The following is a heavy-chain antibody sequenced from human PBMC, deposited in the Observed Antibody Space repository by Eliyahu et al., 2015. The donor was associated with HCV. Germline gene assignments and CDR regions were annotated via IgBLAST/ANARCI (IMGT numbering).Heavy chain of an antibody. J-gene: IGHJ4*02. CDR1: GFTFSSYA. CDR3: AKDSS. CDR2: XSATGGTS. V-gene: IGHV3-23*04. Sequence: EVQVVESGGGLVQPGGSLRLSCAASGFTFSSYAMTWVRQAPGKGLEWVSGXSATGGTSYFADSVTGRFTISRDNSKNMLYLQMNSLRAEDTAVYYCAKDSSWGRGTLVTVSS.